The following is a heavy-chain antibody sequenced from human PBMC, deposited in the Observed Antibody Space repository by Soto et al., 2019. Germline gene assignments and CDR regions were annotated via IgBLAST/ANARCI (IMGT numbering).Heavy chain of an antibody. V-gene: IGHV4-61*01. D-gene: IGHD3-3*01. CDR3: ARDRRSGYYRDY. Sequence: SETLSLTCTVSGGSVSSGSYYWSWIRQPPGKGLEWIGYIYYSGSTNYNPSLKSRVTISVDMSKNQFSLKLSSVTAADTAVYYCARDRRSGYYRDYWGQGTLVTVSS. J-gene: IGHJ4*02. CDR2: IYYSGST. CDR1: GGSVSSGSYY.